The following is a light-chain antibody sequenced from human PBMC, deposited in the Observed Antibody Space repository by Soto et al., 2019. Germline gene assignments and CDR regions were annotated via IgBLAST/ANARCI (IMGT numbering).Light chain of an antibody. CDR2: GAS. V-gene: IGKV3-20*01. J-gene: IGKJ3*01. CDR3: QQYGTSPFS. Sequence: EVVLTQSPGTLSLSPGERATLSCRASQSVRSNSVAWYQQKPGQAPRLLMYGASSRASGIPDRFSGSGSGTDFSLAISRVEPEDFAVYYCQQYGTSPFSFGPGTKVDIK. CDR1: QSVRSNS.